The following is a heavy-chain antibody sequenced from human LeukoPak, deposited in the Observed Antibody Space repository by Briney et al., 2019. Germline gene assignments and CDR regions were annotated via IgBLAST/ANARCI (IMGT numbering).Heavy chain of an antibody. CDR3: ARGPSGYHNT. J-gene: IGHJ4*02. CDR2: INSDGSST. CDR1: GFTFSTFW. Sequence: GGSLRLSCAASGFTFSTFWMHWVRQVPGKGLVWVSRINSDGSSTDYADSVKGRFTISRDNAKNTLYLQMNSLRAEDTAVYYCARGPSGYHNTGGQGTLVTVSS. D-gene: IGHD5-12*01. V-gene: IGHV3-74*01.